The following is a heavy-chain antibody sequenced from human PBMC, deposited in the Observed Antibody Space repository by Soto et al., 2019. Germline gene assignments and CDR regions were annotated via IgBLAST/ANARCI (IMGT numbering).Heavy chain of an antibody. CDR2: ISGSGGST. CDR3: ANQLGIVRLFDY. CDR1: GFTFSSYA. V-gene: IGHV3-23*01. D-gene: IGHD7-27*01. J-gene: IGHJ4*02. Sequence: GGSLRLSCAASGFTFSSYAMSWVRQAPGKGLEWVSAISGSGGSTYYADSVKGRFTISRDNSKNTLYLQRNSLRAEDTAVYYCANQLGIVRLFDYWGQGTLVTVSS.